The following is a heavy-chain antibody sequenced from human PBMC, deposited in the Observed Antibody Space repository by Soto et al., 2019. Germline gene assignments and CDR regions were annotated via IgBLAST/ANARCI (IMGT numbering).Heavy chain of an antibody. D-gene: IGHD6-19*01. CDR1: GDSISSPKW. CDR3: AYSSGWYRHDV. V-gene: IGHV4-4*02. CDR2: LLHSGTT. J-gene: IGHJ3*01. Sequence: QVQLQESGPGLVKPSGTLSLTCAVSGDSISSPKWWTWLRQPPGKGLEWIGDLLHSGTTNYNPSLKXXVILSVDKSQNQFSLSLTSVTAADPAIYYCAYSSGWYRHDVWGQGTSVTVSS.